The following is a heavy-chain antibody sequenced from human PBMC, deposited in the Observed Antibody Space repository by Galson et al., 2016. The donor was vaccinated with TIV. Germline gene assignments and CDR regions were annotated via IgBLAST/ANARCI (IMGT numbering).Heavy chain of an antibody. CDR3: ARERRHCGNECFLYYYYGMDV. V-gene: IGHV3-66*02. J-gene: IGHJ6*02. D-gene: IGHD4-23*01. Sequence: LRLSCAASGFPVSDNYMTWVRRAPGKGLEWVSIVHTGGNTNYADSVKGRFTISRDNSKNTVYLKMSRLRAEDTAVYYCARERRHCGNECFLYYYYGMDVWGQGTTVTVSS. CDR1: GFPVSDNY. CDR2: VHTGGNT.